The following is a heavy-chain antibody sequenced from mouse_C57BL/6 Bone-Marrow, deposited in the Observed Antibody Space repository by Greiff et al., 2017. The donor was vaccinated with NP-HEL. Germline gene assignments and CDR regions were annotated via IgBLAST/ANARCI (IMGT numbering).Heavy chain of an antibody. D-gene: IGHD4-1*01. CDR2: ISSGSSTI. Sequence: EVMLVESGGGLVKPGGSLKLSCAASGFTFSDYGMHWVRQAPEQGLEWVAYISSGSSTIYYADTVKGRFTISRDNAKNTLFLQMTSLRSEDTAMYYCARGDWDEDYWGQGTTLTVSS. V-gene: IGHV5-17*01. J-gene: IGHJ2*01. CDR3: ARGDWDEDY. CDR1: GFTFSDYG.